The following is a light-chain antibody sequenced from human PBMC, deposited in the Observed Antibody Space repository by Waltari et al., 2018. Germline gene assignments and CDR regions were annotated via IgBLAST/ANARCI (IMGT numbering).Light chain of an antibody. V-gene: IGLV2-8*01. J-gene: IGLJ1*01. CDR1: SSDVGYDNY. CDR3: SSYAGNNFYV. CDR2: EVS. Sequence: QSALTQPPSASGPPGQSVTISCTGTSSDVGYDNYVSWYQQHPGKAPKLMIFEVSKRFSGVPDRFSGSKSANTASLTVSGLQAEDEADYYCSSYAGNNFYVFGTGTTVTVL.